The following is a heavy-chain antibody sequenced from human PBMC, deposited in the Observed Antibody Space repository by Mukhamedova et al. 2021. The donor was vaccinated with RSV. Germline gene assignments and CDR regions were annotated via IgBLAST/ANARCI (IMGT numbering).Heavy chain of an antibody. J-gene: IGHJ4*02. D-gene: IGHD6-13*01. CDR2: ISGSGGNT. CDR3: AKEGPPGIAAN. V-gene: IGHV3-23*01. Sequence: GKGLEWVSAISGSGGNTYYADSVRGRFTISRDNSKNTLYLQMNSLRAEDTAIYYCAKEGPPGIAANWGQGNLVTVSS.